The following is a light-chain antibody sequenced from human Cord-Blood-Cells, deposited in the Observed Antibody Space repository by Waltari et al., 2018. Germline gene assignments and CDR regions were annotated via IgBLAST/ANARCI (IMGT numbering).Light chain of an antibody. J-gene: IGLJ1*01. V-gene: IGLV3-1*01. Sequence: SYELTQPPSVSVSPGQTASITCSGDKLGDKYACWYQQKPGQAPALVIYQYSKRPSGIPERFSGSNSGNTATLTISGTQAMDEADYYCQAWDSSTYVFGTGTKVTVL. CDR2: QYS. CDR1: KLGDKY. CDR3: QAWDSSTYV.